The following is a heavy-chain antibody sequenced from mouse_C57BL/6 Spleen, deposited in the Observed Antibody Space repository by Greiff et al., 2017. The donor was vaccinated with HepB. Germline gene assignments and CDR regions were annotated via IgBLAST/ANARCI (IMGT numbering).Heavy chain of an antibody. Sequence: QVHVKQPGAELVRPGSSVKLSCKASGYTFTSYWMHWVKQRPIQGLEWIGNIDPSDSETHYNQKFKDKATLTVDKSSSTAYMQLSSLTSEDSAVYYCASHYYGNFAMDYWGQGTSVTVSS. CDR1: GYTFTSYW. CDR3: ASHYYGNFAMDY. J-gene: IGHJ4*01. D-gene: IGHD2-1*01. V-gene: IGHV1-52*01. CDR2: IDPSDSET.